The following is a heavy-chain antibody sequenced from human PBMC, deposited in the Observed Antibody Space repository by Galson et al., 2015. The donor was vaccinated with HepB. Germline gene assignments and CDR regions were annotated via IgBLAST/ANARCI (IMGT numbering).Heavy chain of an antibody. Sequence: ETLSLTCAVYGGSFSGYYWSWIRQPPGKGLEWIGEINHSGSTAYNPSLKSRVTMSVDTSKKQSSLRLSSVTAADTAVYYCASPLFGASRYGMDVWGQGTTVTVSS. CDR1: GGSFSGYY. CDR2: INHSGST. V-gene: IGHV4-34*01. CDR3: ASPLFGASRYGMDV. J-gene: IGHJ6*02. D-gene: IGHD3-10*01.